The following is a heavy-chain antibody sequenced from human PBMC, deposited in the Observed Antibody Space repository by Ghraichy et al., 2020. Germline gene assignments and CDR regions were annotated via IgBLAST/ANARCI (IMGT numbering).Heavy chain of an antibody. CDR1: GGTFSSYA. CDR2: IIPIFGTA. Sequence: SVKVSCKASGGTFSSYAISWVRQAPGQGLEWMGGIIPIFGTANYAQKFQGRVTITADESTSTAYMELSSLRSEDTAVYYCARPLRFLEWLPEGYWGQGTLVTVSS. CDR3: ARPLRFLEWLPEGY. J-gene: IGHJ4*02. D-gene: IGHD3-3*01. V-gene: IGHV1-69*13.